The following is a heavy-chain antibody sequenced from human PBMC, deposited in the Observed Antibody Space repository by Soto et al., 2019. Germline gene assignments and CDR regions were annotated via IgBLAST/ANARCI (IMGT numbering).Heavy chain of an antibody. Sequence: TGGSLRLSCSASGFTFSNFAMHWVRQAPGKGLEYVSGITSNGDNTYHADSVQGRFTISRDNSKSTLYLQMTSLRVEDTAVYYCVKGNHLLRYYFEYWGRGALVTVS. V-gene: IGHV3-64D*06. CDR3: VKGNHLLRYYFEY. CDR2: ITSNGDNT. D-gene: IGHD2-2*01. CDR1: GFTFSNFA. J-gene: IGHJ4*02.